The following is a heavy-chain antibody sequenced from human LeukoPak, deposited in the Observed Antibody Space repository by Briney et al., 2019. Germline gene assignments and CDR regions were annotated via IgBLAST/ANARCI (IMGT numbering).Heavy chain of an antibody. V-gene: IGHV1-69*13. D-gene: IGHD6-13*01. CDR3: ARGRIAAASPKPYFFYHMDG. J-gene: IGHJ6*03. CDR2: IIPIFGTA. Sequence: ASVKVSCKASGGTFSSYAISWVRQAPGQGLEWMGGIIPIFGTANYAQKFQGRVTITADESTSTAYMELSSLRSEDTAVYYCARGRIAAASPKPYFFYHMDGWGKGTTVTVSS. CDR1: GGTFSSYA.